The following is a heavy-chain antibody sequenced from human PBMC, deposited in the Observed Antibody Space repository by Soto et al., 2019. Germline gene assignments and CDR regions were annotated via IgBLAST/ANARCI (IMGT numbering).Heavy chain of an antibody. Sequence: SETLSLTCTVSRASINSGGYYWSWIRQRPGKGLEWIGYISDSASTYYNPSLLSRAFISVDTSKNQFSLRLSSVTAADTAVYYCARDRVRGTSSPYYYGLDVWGQGTTVTVS. J-gene: IGHJ6*02. D-gene: IGHD3-10*01. CDR2: ISDSAST. V-gene: IGHV4-31*03. CDR3: ARDRVRGTSSPYYYGLDV. CDR1: RASINSGGYY.